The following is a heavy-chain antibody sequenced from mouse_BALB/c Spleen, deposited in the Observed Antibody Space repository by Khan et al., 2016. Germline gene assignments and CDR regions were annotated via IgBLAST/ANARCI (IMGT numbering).Heavy chain of an antibody. Sequence: VQLQQSGAELVKPGASVKLSCTASGFNIKDTYMHWVKQRPEQGLEWIGRIDPANGNTKYDPKFQGKATITADTSSNTAYLQLSSLTSEDTAVYYFARSPYADEVGFAYWGQGTLVTVSA. CDR1: GFNIKDTY. V-gene: IGHV14-3*02. CDR2: IDPANGNT. D-gene: IGHD6-1*01. CDR3: ARSPYADEVGFAY. J-gene: IGHJ3*01.